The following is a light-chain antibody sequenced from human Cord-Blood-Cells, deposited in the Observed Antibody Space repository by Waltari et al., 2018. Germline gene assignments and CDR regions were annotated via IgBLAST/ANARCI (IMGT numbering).Light chain of an antibody. CDR2: RDS. Sequence: SYVLTQPLSVSVALGQTARITCGGNNFGRKNVHWYQQKPGQAPVLVSYRDSNRPSGIPERVSGSNSGNTAILTSSRARAGDEADYYWQVCDSSSVVVGGGTKLTVL. CDR1: NFGRKN. V-gene: IGLV3-9*01. CDR3: QVCDSSSVV. J-gene: IGLJ2*01.